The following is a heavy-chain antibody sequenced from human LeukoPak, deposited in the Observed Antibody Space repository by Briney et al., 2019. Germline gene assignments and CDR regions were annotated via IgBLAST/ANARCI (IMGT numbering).Heavy chain of an antibody. J-gene: IGHJ6*03. CDR1: GFPFSSYS. D-gene: IGHD6-13*01. CDR2: ISSSSSYI. V-gene: IGHV3-21*01. Sequence: GGSLRLSCAASGFPFSSYSMNWVRQAPGKGLEWVSSISSSSSYIYYADSVKGRFTISRDNAKNSLYLQMNNLRAEDTAVYYCARDPAAAAYYMDVWGKGTTVTVSS. CDR3: ARDPAAAAYYMDV.